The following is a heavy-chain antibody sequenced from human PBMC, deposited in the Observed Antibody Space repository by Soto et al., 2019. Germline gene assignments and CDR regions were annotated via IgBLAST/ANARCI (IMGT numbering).Heavy chain of an antibody. J-gene: IGHJ4*02. CDR2: ISPYNGNT. V-gene: IGHV1-18*01. Sequence: QVQLVQSGAEVKRPGASVKVSCKASGYTFRNYGITWVRQAPGQGLEWMAWISPYNGNTNYQQDLQGRGTMTTDTSTSTAYMELRSLTSEDTAMYYCARDLVSGSDFWRAYNGGYFDYWGQGTLVTVSS. CDR1: GYTFRNYG. CDR3: ARDLVSGSDFWRAYNGGYFDY. D-gene: IGHD3-3*01.